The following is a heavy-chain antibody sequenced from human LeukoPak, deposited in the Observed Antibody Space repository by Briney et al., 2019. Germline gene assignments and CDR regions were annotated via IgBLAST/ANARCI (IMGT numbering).Heavy chain of an antibody. D-gene: IGHD4-17*01. Sequence: SETLSLTSTVSGGSISSYYWSWIRQPPGKGLEWIGYIYYSGSTNYNPSLKSRVTISVDTSKNQFSLKLSSVTAADTAVYYCARHLMPPTVTTWGAFDIWGQGTMVTVSS. CDR3: ARHLMPPTVTTWGAFDI. CDR2: IYYSGST. J-gene: IGHJ3*02. V-gene: IGHV4-59*08. CDR1: GGSISSYY.